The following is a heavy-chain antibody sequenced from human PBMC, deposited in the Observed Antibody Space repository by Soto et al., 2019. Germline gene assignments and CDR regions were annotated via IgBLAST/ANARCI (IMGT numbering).Heavy chain of an antibody. CDR3: ARGGDGSGSNWFDP. CDR1: GGTFSSYA. D-gene: IGHD3-10*01. Sequence: ASVKVSCKASGGTFSSYAISWVRQAPGQGLEWMGGIIPIFGTANYAQKFQGRVMITADESTSTAYMELSSLRSEDTAVYYCARGGDGSGSNWFDPWGQGTLVTVSS. J-gene: IGHJ5*02. V-gene: IGHV1-69*13. CDR2: IIPIFGTA.